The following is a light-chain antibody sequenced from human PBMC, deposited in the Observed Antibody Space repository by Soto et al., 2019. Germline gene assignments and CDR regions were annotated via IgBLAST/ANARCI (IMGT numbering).Light chain of an antibody. CDR2: GAS. V-gene: IGKV3-20*01. J-gene: IGKJ5*01. Sequence: IGLTQSPDTLSLSPGERVTLSCRASQSVTTRLAWYQHKPGQAPRLLMSGASSRASGVPVRFSGSGSGTDFTLTISRLEPEDFALYYCQQYGGSPITFGLGTRLEIK. CDR1: QSVTTR. CDR3: QQYGGSPIT.